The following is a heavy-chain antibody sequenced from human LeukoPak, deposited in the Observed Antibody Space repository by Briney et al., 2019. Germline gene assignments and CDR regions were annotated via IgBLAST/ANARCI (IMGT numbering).Heavy chain of an antibody. V-gene: IGHV5-51*01. CDR2: IYPGDSDDT. J-gene: IGHJ4*02. CDR1: GYSFTSYW. CDR3: ARLLGPNRALDY. Sequence: PGGSLRLSCKGSGYSFTSYWIGWVRRMPGKGLDWMGIIYPGDSDDTTYSPSFQGQVTFSADKSISTAYLQWSSLQASDTAIYYCARLLGPNRALDYGGQGTLVTVSS.